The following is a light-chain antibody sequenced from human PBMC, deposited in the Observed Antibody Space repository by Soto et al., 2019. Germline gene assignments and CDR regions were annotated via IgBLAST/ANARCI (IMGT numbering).Light chain of an antibody. CDR2: GAS. V-gene: IGKV3-20*01. CDR3: QQYGSSPQT. J-gene: IGKJ1*01. CDR1: QSVNSSY. Sequence: EIVLTQSPGTLSLSPGQRATLSCRASQSVNSSYLAWFQQKPGQAPRLLIYGASTRATGIPDRFSGSCAGTDFTLTISILEPEDFAVYYCQQYGSSPQTFGQGTKVESK.